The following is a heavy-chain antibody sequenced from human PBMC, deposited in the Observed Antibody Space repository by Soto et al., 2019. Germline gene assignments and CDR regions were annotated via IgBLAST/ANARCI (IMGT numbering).Heavy chain of an antibody. CDR1: GGSFSGYY. J-gene: IGHJ6*02. CDR2: INHSGST. V-gene: IGHV4-34*01. D-gene: IGHD6-13*01. CDR3: ARGLGTYSSSWYGYYYYGMDV. Sequence: SETLSLTCAVYGGSFSGYYWSWIRQPPGKGLEWIGEINHSGSTNYNPSLKSRVTISVDTSKNQFSLKLSSVTAAGTAVYYCARGLGTYSSSWYGYYYYGMDVWGQGTTVTVSS.